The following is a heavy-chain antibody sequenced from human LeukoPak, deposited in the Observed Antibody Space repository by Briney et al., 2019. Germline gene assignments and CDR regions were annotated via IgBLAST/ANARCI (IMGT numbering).Heavy chain of an antibody. V-gene: IGHV3-74*01. Sequence: PGGSLRLSCAASGFTFSSYWMHWVRQAPGKGLVWVSRLNIDGSKTNYADSVKGRFTISRDNAKNTLYLQMNSLRAEDTAVYYCARHAVGGIWFDPWGQGTLVTVSS. CDR1: GFTFSSYW. J-gene: IGHJ5*02. D-gene: IGHD6-19*01. CDR3: ARHAVGGIWFDP. CDR2: LNIDGSKT.